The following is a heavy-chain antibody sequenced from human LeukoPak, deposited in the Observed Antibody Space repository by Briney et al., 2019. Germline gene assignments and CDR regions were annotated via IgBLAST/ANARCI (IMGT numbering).Heavy chain of an antibody. CDR3: ARDMTATYYYYMDV. CDR2: MNHNSGNT. J-gene: IGHJ6*03. Sequence: ASVKVSCKASGYTFTSYDINWVRQATGQGLEWMGWMNHNSGNTGYAQKFQGRVTMTRNTSISTAYMELSSLRSEDTAVYYCARDMTATYYYYMDVWGKGTTVTVSS. CDR1: GYTFTSYD. D-gene: IGHD3-16*01. V-gene: IGHV1-8*01.